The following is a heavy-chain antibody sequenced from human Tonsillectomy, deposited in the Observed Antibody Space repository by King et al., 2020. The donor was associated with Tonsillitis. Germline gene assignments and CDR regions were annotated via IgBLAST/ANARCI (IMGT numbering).Heavy chain of an antibody. V-gene: IGHV1-2*02. CDR2: INPNSGGT. J-gene: IGHJ6*03. Sequence: VQLVESGAEVKKPGASVKVSCKASGYTFTGYYIHWVRQAPGQGLEWMGWINPNSGGTNYAQKFQGRVTMTRDTSISTAYRELSRLRSDDTAVYYCASLGYCSSTSCYLGYYMDVWGKGTTVTVSS. CDR3: ASLGYCSSTSCYLGYYMDV. D-gene: IGHD2-2*01. CDR1: GYTFTGYY.